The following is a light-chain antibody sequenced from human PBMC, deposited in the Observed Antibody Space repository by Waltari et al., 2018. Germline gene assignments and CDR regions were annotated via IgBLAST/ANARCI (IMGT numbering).Light chain of an antibody. CDR3: SSYTSSSTYVV. V-gene: IGLV2-14*01. CDR2: EVS. CDR1: SSDVGGYNY. Sequence: QSALTQPASVSGSPGQSITISCPGTSSDVGGYNYVSWYQQHPGTAPKLMIYEVSNRPSWVSNRFSGAKSGNTASLTISGLQAEDEADYYCSSYTSSSTYVVFGGGTKLTVL. J-gene: IGLJ2*01.